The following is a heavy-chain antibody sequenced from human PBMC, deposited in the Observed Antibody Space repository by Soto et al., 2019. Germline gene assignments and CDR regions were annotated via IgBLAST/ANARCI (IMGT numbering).Heavy chain of an antibody. V-gene: IGHV3-33*08. Sequence: GGSLRLSCAASGFTFSSYAMSWVSQAPGKGLEWVAAIWFDGTKKYYADSVNGRFTISRDNSKNTLYLQMNSLRAEDTAVYYCASQIFWSGSTAHGMDVWGQGTAVTVSS. CDR1: GFTFSSYA. D-gene: IGHD3-3*01. CDR3: ASQIFWSGSTAHGMDV. CDR2: IWFDGTKK. J-gene: IGHJ6*02.